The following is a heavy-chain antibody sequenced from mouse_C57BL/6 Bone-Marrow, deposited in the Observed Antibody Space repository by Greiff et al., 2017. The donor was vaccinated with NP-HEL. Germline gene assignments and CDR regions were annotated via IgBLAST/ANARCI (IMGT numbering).Heavy chain of an antibody. CDR3: TRGNYPS. CDR1: GYTFTDYE. Sequence: QVHVKQSGAELVRPGASVTLSCKASGYTFTDYEMHWVKQTPVHGLEWIGAIDPETGGTAYNQKFKGKAILTADKSSSTAYMELRSLTSEDSAVYYCTRGNYPSWGQGTLVTVSA. V-gene: IGHV1-15*01. D-gene: IGHD2-1*01. CDR2: IDPETGGT. J-gene: IGHJ3*01.